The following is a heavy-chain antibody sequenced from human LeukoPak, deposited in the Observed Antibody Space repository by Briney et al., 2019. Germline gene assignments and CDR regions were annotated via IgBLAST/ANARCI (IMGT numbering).Heavy chain of an antibody. CDR3: ARSPTFWSGYNNWFDP. V-gene: IGHV1-2*02. CDR1: GYTFTGYY. Sequence: ASVKVSCKASGYTFTGYYMHWVRQAPGQGLEWMGWINPNSGGTNYAQKFQGRVTMTRDTSINTAYMELSRLSSDDTAVYYCARSPTFWSGYNNWFDPWGQGALVTVSS. CDR2: INPNSGGT. D-gene: IGHD3-3*01. J-gene: IGHJ5*02.